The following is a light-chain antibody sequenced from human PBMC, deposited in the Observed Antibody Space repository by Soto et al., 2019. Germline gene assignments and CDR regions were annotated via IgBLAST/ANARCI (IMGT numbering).Light chain of an antibody. CDR1: QSIDSW. Sequence: TQSPATLSLSPGERATLSCRASQSIDSWLAWYQQKPGKAPKLLMYDASSLESGVSSRFSGSGSGTEFTLIISSLQPDDFATYYCQQYKTSLLTFGGGTKVEIK. V-gene: IGKV1-5*01. J-gene: IGKJ4*01. CDR2: DAS. CDR3: QQYKTSLLT.